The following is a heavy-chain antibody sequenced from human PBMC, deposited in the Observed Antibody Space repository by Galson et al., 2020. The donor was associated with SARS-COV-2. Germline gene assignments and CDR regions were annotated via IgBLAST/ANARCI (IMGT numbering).Heavy chain of an antibody. J-gene: IGHJ5*02. D-gene: IGHD1-26*01. Sequence: SETLSLTCIVSGGSISINNYYWSWLRQPPGKGLEWIGSIYHTGITYYNQSLKGRVSMSVDTSKNQFSLRLTSVTAADSAIYSCARDCRPTARGDWFDPWGQGTLVTVSS. V-gene: IGHV4-39*07. CDR3: ARDCRPTARGDWFDP. CDR2: IYHTGIT. CDR1: GGSISINNYY.